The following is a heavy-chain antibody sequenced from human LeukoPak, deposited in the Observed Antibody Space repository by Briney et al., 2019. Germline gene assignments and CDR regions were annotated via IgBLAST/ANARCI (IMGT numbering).Heavy chain of an antibody. CDR1: GFTFSSYA. Sequence: PGGSLRPSCAATGFTFSSYAMSWVRQAPGKGLEWVSAISGSGGSTYYADSVKGRFTISRDNSKNTLYLQMNSLRAEDTAVYYCAKDRVYSGSYYNYFDYWGQGTLVTVSS. V-gene: IGHV3-23*01. J-gene: IGHJ4*02. D-gene: IGHD1-26*01. CDR2: ISGSGGST. CDR3: AKDRVYSGSYYNYFDY.